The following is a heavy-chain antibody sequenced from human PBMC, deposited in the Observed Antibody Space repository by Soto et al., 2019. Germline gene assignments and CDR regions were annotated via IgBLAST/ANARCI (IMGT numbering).Heavy chain of an antibody. J-gene: IGHJ6*03. Sequence: SLTCAVYGGSFSGYYWSWIRQPPGKGLEWIGEINHSGSTNYNPSLKSRVTISVDTSKNQFSLKLSSVTAADTAVYYCARAKSAERIMDVWGKGTTVTVSS. CDR2: INHSGST. CDR3: ARAKSAERIMDV. V-gene: IGHV4-34*01. CDR1: GGSFSGYY. D-gene: IGHD2-15*01.